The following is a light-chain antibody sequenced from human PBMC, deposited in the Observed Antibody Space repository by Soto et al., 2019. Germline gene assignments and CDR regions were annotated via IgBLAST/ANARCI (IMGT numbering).Light chain of an antibody. CDR1: QDIRGA. CDR2: DAS. V-gene: IGKV1-13*02. CDR3: QQSLSYPFT. J-gene: IGKJ5*01. Sequence: IQLTQSPASLSASVGDKVTITCRASQDIRGALAWYQQSPGEAPRLLIYDASTLESMFPSRFSSSSSGTHFTLTITGLQHEYFATYYCQQSLSYPFTFGQRTRLE.